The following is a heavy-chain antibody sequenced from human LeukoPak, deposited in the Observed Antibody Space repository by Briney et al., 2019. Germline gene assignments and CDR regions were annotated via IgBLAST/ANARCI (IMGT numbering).Heavy chain of an antibody. Sequence: GGSLRLSCAASGFTFSSYWMHWVRQVPGKGLEWVSYISSSGSTIYYADSVKGRFTISRDNAKNSLYLQMNSLRAEDTAVYYCARDLGRSTSCNDYWGQGTLVTVSS. CDR3: ARDLGRSTSCNDY. J-gene: IGHJ4*02. V-gene: IGHV3-48*04. CDR1: GFTFSSYW. CDR2: ISSSGSTI. D-gene: IGHD2-2*01.